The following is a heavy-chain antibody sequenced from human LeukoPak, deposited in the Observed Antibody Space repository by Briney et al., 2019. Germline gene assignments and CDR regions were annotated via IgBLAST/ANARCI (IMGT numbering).Heavy chain of an antibody. CDR1: GGSITTTSYF. J-gene: IGHJ4*02. CDR2: IYYSGTT. D-gene: IGHD3-10*01. Sequence: SETLSLTCTVSGGSITTTSYFWAWIRQPPGGGLEWIASIYYSGTTYYNSSLKSRVTISVETSKNHFSLKLSSVTAADTAVYYCARHKRGSGSLYLFDYWGQGTLVTVSS. CDR3: ARHKRGSGSLYLFDY. V-gene: IGHV4-39*01.